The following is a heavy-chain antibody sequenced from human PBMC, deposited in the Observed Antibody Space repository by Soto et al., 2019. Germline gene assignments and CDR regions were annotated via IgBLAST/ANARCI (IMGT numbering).Heavy chain of an antibody. J-gene: IGHJ6*02. CDR1: GHTFTSYG. CDR3: ARVYCSSTSYCYYYYGMDV. Sequence: GASVKVSFKASGHTFTSYGISWVRQAPGQGLEWMGWISAYNGNTNYAQKLQGRVTMTTDTSTSTAYMELRSLRSDDTAVYYCARVYCSSTSYCYYYYGMDVWGQGTTVTVSS. D-gene: IGHD2-2*01. CDR2: ISAYNGNT. V-gene: IGHV1-18*04.